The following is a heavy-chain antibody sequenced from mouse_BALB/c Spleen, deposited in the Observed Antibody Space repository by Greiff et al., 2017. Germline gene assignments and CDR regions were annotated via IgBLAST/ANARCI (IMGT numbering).Heavy chain of an antibody. CDR1: GFTFSSFG. CDR3: ARWDYQGWFAY. D-gene: IGHD2-4*01. CDR2: ISSGSSTI. Sequence: EVQLVESGGGLVQPGGSRKLSCAASGFTFSSFGMHWVRQAPEKGLEWVAYISSGSSTIYYADTVKGRFTISRDNPKNTLFLQMTSLRSEDTAMYYCARWDYQGWFAYWGQGTLVTVSA. J-gene: IGHJ3*01. V-gene: IGHV5-17*02.